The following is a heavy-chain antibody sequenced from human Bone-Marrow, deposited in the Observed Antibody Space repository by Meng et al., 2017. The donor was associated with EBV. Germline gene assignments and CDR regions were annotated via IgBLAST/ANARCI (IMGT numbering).Heavy chain of an antibody. V-gene: IGHV7-4-1*02. CDR2: INPNAGNL. J-gene: IGHJ5*02. CDR1: GYTFTGYF. CDR3: ARFGELFRNWFDP. Sequence: QLVVFRSGLNKPGCCVIVSVEASGYTFTGYFLNWVPQAPGKGLEWMGLINPNAGNLTYAQGFTGRFVFSVDTSVSTAYLQISSLKAEDTAVYYCARFGELFRNWFDPWGQGTLVTVSS. D-gene: IGHD3-10*01.